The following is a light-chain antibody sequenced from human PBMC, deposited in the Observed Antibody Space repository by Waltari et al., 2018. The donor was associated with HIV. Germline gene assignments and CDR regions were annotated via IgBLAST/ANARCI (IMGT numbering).Light chain of an antibody. CDR1: TSNVGSNY. J-gene: IGLJ2*01. CDR2: T. CDR3: AAWDDGLDTPV. V-gene: IGLV1-47*01. Sequence: TPGQRVTISCSGRTSNVGSNYVYWYQQFPGTTPRLVIHTISASKSGTSAFLAINSLRSEDEAIYFCAAWDDGLDTPVFGGGTSLTVL.